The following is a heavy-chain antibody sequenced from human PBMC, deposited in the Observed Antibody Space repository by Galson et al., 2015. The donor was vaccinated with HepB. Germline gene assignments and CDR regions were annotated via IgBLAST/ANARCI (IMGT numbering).Heavy chain of an antibody. CDR3: ARGLTSSSSTGDAFDI. D-gene: IGHD6-6*01. CDR1: GFTVSSNY. J-gene: IGHJ3*02. CDR2: IYSGGST. V-gene: IGHV3-66*01. Sequence: SLRLSCAASGFTVSSNYMSWVRQAPGKGLEGVSVIYSGGSTYYADSVKGRFTISRDNSKNTLYLQMNSLRAEDTAVYYCARGLTSSSSTGDAFDIWGQGTMVTVSS.